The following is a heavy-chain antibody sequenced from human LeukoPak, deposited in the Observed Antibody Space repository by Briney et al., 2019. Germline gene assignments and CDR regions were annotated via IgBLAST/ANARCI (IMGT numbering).Heavy chain of an antibody. CDR2: ISYDGSNK. V-gene: IGHV3-30*18. D-gene: IGHD6-19*01. CDR3: AKMSPPGIAVAANMPYYYYCYGMDV. CDR1: GFTFSSYG. Sequence: SGRSLRLPCAASGFTFSSYGMHWVRQAPSKGLEWVAVISYDGSNKYYADSVKGRFTISRDNSKNTLYLQMNSLRAEDTAVYYCAKMSPPGIAVAANMPYYYYCYGMDVWGQGTTVTVSS. J-gene: IGHJ6*02.